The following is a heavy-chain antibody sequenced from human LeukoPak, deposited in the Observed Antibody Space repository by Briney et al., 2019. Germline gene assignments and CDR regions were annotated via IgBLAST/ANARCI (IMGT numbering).Heavy chain of an antibody. CDR3: ARGRGGSYSASYYYYGMDV. CDR1: GGSISSYY. J-gene: IGHJ6*02. D-gene: IGHD1-26*01. V-gene: IGHV4-4*07. Sequence: PSETLSLTCTVSGGSISSYYWSWIRQPAGKGLEWIGRIYTSGSTNYNPSLKSRVTISVDTSKNQFSLKLSSVTAADTAVYYCARGRGGSYSASYYYYGMDVWGQGTTVTVSS. CDR2: IYTSGST.